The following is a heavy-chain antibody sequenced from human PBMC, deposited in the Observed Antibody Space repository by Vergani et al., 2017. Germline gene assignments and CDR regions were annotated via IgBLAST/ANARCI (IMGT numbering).Heavy chain of an antibody. CDR1: GGPISSYY. CDR3: AGGPYYYDSSGYYYIDY. J-gene: IGHJ4*02. CDR2: IYYSGST. D-gene: IGHD3-22*01. Sequence: QVQLQESGPGLVKPSETLSLTCTVSGGPISSYYWSWIRQPPGKGLEWIGYIYYSGSTNYNPSLKSRVTISVDTSKNQFSLKLSSVTAADTAVYYCAGGPYYYDSSGYYYIDYWGQGTLVTVSS. V-gene: IGHV4-59*01.